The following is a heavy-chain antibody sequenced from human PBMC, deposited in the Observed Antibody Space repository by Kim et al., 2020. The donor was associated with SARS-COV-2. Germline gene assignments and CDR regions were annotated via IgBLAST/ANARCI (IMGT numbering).Heavy chain of an antibody. Sequence: ASVKVSCKASGYTFTGYYMHWVRQAPGQGLEWMGWINPNSGGTNYAQKFQGRVTMTRDTSISTAYMELSRLRSDDTAVYYCAREEGTAMAFDYWGQGTLVTVSS. CDR2: INPNSGGT. CDR3: AREEGTAMAFDY. J-gene: IGHJ4*02. V-gene: IGHV1-2*02. CDR1: GYTFTGYY. D-gene: IGHD5-18*01.